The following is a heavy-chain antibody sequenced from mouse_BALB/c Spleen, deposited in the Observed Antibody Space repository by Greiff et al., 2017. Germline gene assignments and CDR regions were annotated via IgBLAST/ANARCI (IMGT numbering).Heavy chain of an antibody. Sequence: EVQLVESGGGLVQPGGSRKLSCAASGFTFSSFGMHWVRQAPEKGLEWVAYISSGSSTIYYADTVKGRFTISRDNPKNTLFLQMTSLRSEDTAMYYCARSGAGSSPFAYWGQGTLVTVSA. D-gene: IGHD1-1*01. J-gene: IGHJ3*01. CDR3: ARSGAGSSPFAY. CDR2: ISSGSSTI. CDR1: GFTFSSFG. V-gene: IGHV5-17*02.